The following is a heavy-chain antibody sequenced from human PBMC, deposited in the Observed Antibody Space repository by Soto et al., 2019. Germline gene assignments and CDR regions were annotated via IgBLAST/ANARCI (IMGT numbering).Heavy chain of an antibody. V-gene: IGHV3-9*01. CDR1: GFIFDKYV. J-gene: IGHJ4*02. D-gene: IGHD5-12*01. Sequence: EVLLVESGGGLVQTGSSLRLSCAASGFIFDKYVMHWVREAPGKGLEWVSGISWSSPQIDYADSGRGRFTISRDNAHHYLSMEMRSLRVDDTARYYWAKAVGGYGPTDYWCQGNLVTVSS. CDR2: ISWSSPQI. CDR3: AKAVGGYGPTDY.